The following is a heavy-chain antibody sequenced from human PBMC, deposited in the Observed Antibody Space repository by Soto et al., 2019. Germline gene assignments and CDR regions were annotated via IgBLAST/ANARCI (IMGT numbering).Heavy chain of an antibody. CDR2: VHYTGST. V-gene: IGHV4-59*01. CDR3: VRGYYDGRGYSNTFDL. CDR1: GASISSSY. Sequence: TSDTLSLTCTVSGASISSSYWSGIRQSPGKRLEWIGYVHYTGSTKFNPSLDNRASISVDTSKNQFSLKLGSVSAADTAVYYCVRGYYDGRGYSNTFDLWGQGTMVT. J-gene: IGHJ3*01. D-gene: IGHD3-16*01.